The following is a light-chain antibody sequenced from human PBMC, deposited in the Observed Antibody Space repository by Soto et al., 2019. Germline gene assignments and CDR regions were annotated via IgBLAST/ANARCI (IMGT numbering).Light chain of an antibody. CDR1: QNIYTW. CDR2: KAS. CDR3: QQLNSYPRT. V-gene: IGKV1-5*03. J-gene: IGKJ5*01. Sequence: DYQVTHSPSTLAASVGDGVTITRRASQNIYTWLAWYQQKPGIAPKLLIHKASTLESGVPSRFSGSGYGTEFTLTISGLQPEDFATYYCQQLNSYPRTFGQGTRLEIK.